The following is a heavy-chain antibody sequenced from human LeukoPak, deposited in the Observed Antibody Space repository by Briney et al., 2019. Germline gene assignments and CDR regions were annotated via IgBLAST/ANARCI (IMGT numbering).Heavy chain of an antibody. CDR3: AKERGGEFDY. J-gene: IGHJ4*02. D-gene: IGHD2-21*01. Sequence: GGSLRLSCAASGFTFSSYGMSWVRQAPGKGLEWVSAISGSDGSTYYTDSVKGRFTISRDNSKNTLYLKMNSLRVEDTAVYYCAKERGGEFDYWGQGTLVTVSS. CDR1: GFTFSSYG. V-gene: IGHV3-23*01. CDR2: ISGSDGST.